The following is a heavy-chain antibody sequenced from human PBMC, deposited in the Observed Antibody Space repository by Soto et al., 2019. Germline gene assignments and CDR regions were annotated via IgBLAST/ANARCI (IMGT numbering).Heavy chain of an antibody. CDR3: AREHSSSWRFDY. V-gene: IGHV1-8*01. Sequence: QVQLVQSGAEVKKPGASVKASCKASGYTFTSYDINWVRQATGQGLEWLGWMNPNSVNTGNAQTFQGRATMTRNTTLSTAYMEMSSLRSEDTAVYYCAREHSSSWRFDYWGQGTLVTVSS. CDR1: GYTFTSYD. CDR2: MNPNSVNT. D-gene: IGHD6-13*01. J-gene: IGHJ4*02.